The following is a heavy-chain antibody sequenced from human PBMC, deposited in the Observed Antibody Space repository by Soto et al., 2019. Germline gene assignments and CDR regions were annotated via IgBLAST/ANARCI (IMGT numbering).Heavy chain of an antibody. CDR2: IRSKSDGGTT. CDR3: SHGYEQYSNS. J-gene: IGHJ4*02. D-gene: IGHD3-22*01. Sequence: PGGSLRLSCVVSGVTLTDVWMNWVRQAPGKGLEWVGRIRSKSDGGTTDYAAPVKGRLTISRDDTKNTLYLQMSSLKSEDTAVYYCSHGYEQYSNSWGQGTQVTVSS. V-gene: IGHV3-15*07. CDR1: GVTLTDVW.